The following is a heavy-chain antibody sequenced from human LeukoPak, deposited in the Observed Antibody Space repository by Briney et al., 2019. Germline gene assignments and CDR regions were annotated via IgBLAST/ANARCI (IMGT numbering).Heavy chain of an antibody. D-gene: IGHD3-10*01. CDR3: ARGPTRGGLWFGELFDDY. J-gene: IGHJ4*02. CDR1: GYTFTSYG. V-gene: IGHV1-18*01. CDR2: ISAYNGNT. Sequence: GSVKVSCKASGYTFTSYGISWVRQAPGQGLEWMGWISAYNGNTNYAQKLQGRVTMTTDTSTSTAYMELRSLRSDDTAVYYCARGPTRGGLWFGELFDDYWGQGTLVTVSS.